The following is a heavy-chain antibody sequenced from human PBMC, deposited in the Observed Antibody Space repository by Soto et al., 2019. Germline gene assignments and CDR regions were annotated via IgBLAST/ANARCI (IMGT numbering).Heavy chain of an antibody. V-gene: IGHV1-69*02. J-gene: IGHJ5*02. CDR1: GGTFSSYT. CDR2: IIPILGIA. Sequence: ASVKVSCKASGGTFSSYTISWVRQAPGQGLEWMGRIIPILGIANYAQKFQGRVTITADKSTSTAYMELSSLRSEDTAVYYCASEITIFGVAQNWFDPWGQGTLVTVSS. CDR3: ASEITIFGVAQNWFDP. D-gene: IGHD3-3*01.